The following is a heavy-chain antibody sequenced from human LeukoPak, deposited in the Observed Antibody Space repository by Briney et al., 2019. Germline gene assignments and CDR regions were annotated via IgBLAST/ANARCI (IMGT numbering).Heavy chain of an antibody. CDR1: GGSISSSYYY. Sequence: SETLSLTCTVSGGSISSSYYYWGRIRQPPGKGLEWIGSIYSSGSTYYNPSLKSRVTISVDTSRNQFSLKLSSVTAADTAVYYCASLAVAGLSEGYWGQGTLVIVSS. CDR3: ASLAVAGLSEGY. CDR2: IYSSGST. D-gene: IGHD6-19*01. V-gene: IGHV4-39*01. J-gene: IGHJ4*02.